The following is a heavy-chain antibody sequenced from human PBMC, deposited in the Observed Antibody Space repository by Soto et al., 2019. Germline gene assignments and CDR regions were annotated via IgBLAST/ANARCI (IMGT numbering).Heavy chain of an antibody. V-gene: IGHV5-51*01. CDR3: ARQGNGAEGFDY. D-gene: IGHD4-17*01. CDR2: FYPGDSDT. CDR1: GYYFPSYW. Sequence: GESLKISCKGSGYYFPSYWIGWVRQMPGKGLEWMGIFYPGDSDTRYSPSFQGQVTISANRSISTAYLQWSSLKPSDTAMYYCARQGNGAEGFDYWGQGTLVTVSS. J-gene: IGHJ4*02.